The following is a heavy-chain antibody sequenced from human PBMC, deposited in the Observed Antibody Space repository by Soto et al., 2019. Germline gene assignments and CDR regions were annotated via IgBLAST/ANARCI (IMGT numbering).Heavy chain of an antibody. CDR2: IYSSGGT. CDR1: GGSFSGHY. Sequence: SETLSLTCAVYGGSFSGHYWTWIRQSAGKGLEWIGRIYSSGGTKYNPSLQSRVTMSLDTSKNQFSLRLTSVTAADTAVYYCARGQRFSDSFDPWGQGTLVTVSS. J-gene: IGHJ5*02. V-gene: IGHV4-59*10. D-gene: IGHD3-3*01. CDR3: ARGQRFSDSFDP.